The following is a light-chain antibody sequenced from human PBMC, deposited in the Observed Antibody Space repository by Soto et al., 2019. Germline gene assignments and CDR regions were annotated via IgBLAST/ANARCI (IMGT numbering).Light chain of an antibody. CDR3: QQYNSYSRT. Sequence: DIQMTQSPSTLSASVGDRVTIACPASQSISSWLAWYQQKPGKAPKLLIYDASSLESGVPSRFSGSGSGTEFTLTISSLQPDDFATYYCQQYNSYSRTVGQGTKVDNK. V-gene: IGKV1-5*01. J-gene: IGKJ1*01. CDR2: DAS. CDR1: QSISSW.